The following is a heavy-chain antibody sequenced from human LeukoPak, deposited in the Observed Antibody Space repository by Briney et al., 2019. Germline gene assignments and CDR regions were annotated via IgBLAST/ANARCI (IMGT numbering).Heavy chain of an antibody. D-gene: IGHD6-19*01. V-gene: IGHV3-23*01. CDR3: AKDLSYTSGSSDY. CDR2: ITSDGDNT. J-gene: IGHJ4*02. CDR1: GFTFSYHW. Sequence: GGSLRLSCAASGFTFSYHWMTWVRQAPGKGLEWVSTITSDGDNTYSADSVKGRITFSRDNSKNTLSLQLRSLRAEDTAVYYCAKDLSYTSGSSDYWGQGTLVTVSS.